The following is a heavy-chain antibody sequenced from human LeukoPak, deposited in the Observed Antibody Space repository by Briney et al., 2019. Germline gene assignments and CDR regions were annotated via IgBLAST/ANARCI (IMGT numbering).Heavy chain of an antibody. CDR1: GYSFTSYW. CDR3: ARQYSSSWYGQHDAFDI. CDR2: IYPGDSDT. D-gene: IGHD6-13*01. V-gene: IGHV5-51*01. Sequence: GESLKISCKGSGYSFTSYWIGWVRQMPGKGLEWMGIIYPGDSDTRYGPSFQGQVTISADKSISTAYLQWSSLKASDTAMYYCARQYSSSWYGQHDAFDIWGQGTMVTVSS. J-gene: IGHJ3*02.